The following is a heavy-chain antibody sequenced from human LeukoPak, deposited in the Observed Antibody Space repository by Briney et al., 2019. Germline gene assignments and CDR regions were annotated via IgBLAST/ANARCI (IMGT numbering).Heavy chain of an antibody. Sequence: GGSLRLSCAASGFTFSSYGMSWVRQAPGKGLEWVSVMSGGGGSTYDADSVKGRFTISRDNSKDTLFLQMNSLKADDTAVYYCAREHYDDSGGYSSGLDVWGQGTTVTVSS. CDR2: MSGGGGST. J-gene: IGHJ6*02. CDR1: GFTFSSYG. D-gene: IGHD3-22*01. CDR3: AREHYDDSGGYSSGLDV. V-gene: IGHV3-23*01.